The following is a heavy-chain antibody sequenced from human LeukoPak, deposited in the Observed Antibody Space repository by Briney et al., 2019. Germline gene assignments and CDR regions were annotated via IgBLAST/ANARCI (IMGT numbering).Heavy chain of an antibody. V-gene: IGHV4-34*01. D-gene: IGHD1-26*01. J-gene: IGHJ4*02. Sequence: SETLSLTCAVYGRSFSGYYWSWIRQPPGKGLEWIGEINHSGSTNYNPSLKSRVTISVDTSKNQFSLKLSSVTAADTAVFYCARENTGSYREFDYWGQGTLVTVSS. CDR2: INHSGST. CDR1: GRSFSGYY. CDR3: ARENTGSYREFDY.